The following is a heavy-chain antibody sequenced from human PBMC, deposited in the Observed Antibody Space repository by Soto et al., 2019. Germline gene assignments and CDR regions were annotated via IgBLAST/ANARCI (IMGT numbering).Heavy chain of an antibody. CDR3: GRVPVDTYMIYWSDP. CDR1: GDSVSSGNYY. Sequence: QVQFQESGPGLVKPSEILSLTCTVSGDSVSSGNYYWSWIRQPPGKGLEWIGSIYFTGNTNYNPSLKSRLTMSIDTSRNLFSLRLGSVTAADTAVYYCGRVPVDTYMIYWSDPWGQGTLVTVSS. V-gene: IGHV4-61*01. D-gene: IGHD3-16*01. J-gene: IGHJ5*02. CDR2: IYFTGNT.